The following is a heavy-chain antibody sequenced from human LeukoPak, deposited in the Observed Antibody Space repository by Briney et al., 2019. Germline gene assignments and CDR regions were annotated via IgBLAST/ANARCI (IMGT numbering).Heavy chain of an antibody. CDR3: ARDRAYYDTRADDAFDI. Sequence: ASVKVSCKASGYTFTSYYMHWVRQAPGQGLEWMGIINPSGGSTSYAQKFQGRVTMTRDTSTSTVYMELSSLRSEDTAVYYCARDRAYYDTRADDAFDIWGQGTMVTVCS. D-gene: IGHD3-22*01. J-gene: IGHJ3*02. CDR1: GYTFTSYY. CDR2: INPSGGST. V-gene: IGHV1-46*01.